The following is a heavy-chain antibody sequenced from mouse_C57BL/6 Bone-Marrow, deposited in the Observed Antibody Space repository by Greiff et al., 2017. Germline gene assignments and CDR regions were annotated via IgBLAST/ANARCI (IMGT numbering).Heavy chain of an antibody. CDR2: IYPGNSDT. V-gene: IGHV1-5*01. CDR3: RRYGSSYAY. Sequence: VQLQQSGTVLARPGASVKMSCKTSGYTFTSYWMHWVKQRPGQGLEWIGAIYPGNSDTSYNQKFKGKAKLTAGTSASTAYMELSSLTNEDSAVYYCRRYGSSYAYWGQGTLVTVSA. J-gene: IGHJ3*01. D-gene: IGHD1-1*01. CDR1: GYTFTSYW.